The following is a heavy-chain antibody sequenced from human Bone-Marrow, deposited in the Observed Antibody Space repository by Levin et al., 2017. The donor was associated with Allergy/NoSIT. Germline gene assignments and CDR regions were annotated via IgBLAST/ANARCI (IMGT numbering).Heavy chain of an antibody. J-gene: IGHJ6*02. CDR2: IKQDGSEK. CDR3: ARGRSDTIFRFMARYYYYYGMDV. CDR1: GFTFSSYW. Sequence: GGSLRLSCAASGFTFSSYWMSWVRQAPGKGLEWVANIKQDGSEKYYVDSVKGRFTISRDNAKNSLYLQMNSLRAEDTAVYYCARGRSDTIFRFMARYYYYYGMDVWGQGTTVTVSS. V-gene: IGHV3-7*01. D-gene: IGHD3-3*01.